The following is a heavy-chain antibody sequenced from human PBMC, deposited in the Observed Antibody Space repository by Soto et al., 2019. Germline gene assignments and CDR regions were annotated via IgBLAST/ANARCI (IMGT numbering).Heavy chain of an antibody. V-gene: IGHV3-33*01. CDR1: GFTFSSYG. CDR3: ARALKGYCSGGSCSVFDY. CDR2: IWYDGSNK. J-gene: IGHJ4*02. Sequence: QVQLVESGGGVVQPGRSLRLSCAASGFTFSSYGMHWVRQAPGKGLEWVAVIWYDGSNKYYADSVKGRFTISRDNSKNTLYLQMNSLRAEDTAVYYCARALKGYCSGGSCSVFDYWGQGTLVTVSS. D-gene: IGHD2-15*01.